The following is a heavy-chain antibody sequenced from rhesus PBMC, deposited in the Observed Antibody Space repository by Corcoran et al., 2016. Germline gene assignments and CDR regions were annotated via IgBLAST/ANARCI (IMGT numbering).Heavy chain of an antibody. CDR3: ARLGNFDY. Sequence: QVTLKESGPALVKPTQTLTLTCTFSGFSLTTSGMGVGWIRQPPGKALGWLALIYWDDDKRYSTSLKSRLTISKDTSKNQVVLTMTNMDPVDTATYYCARLGNFDYWGQGVLVTVSS. CDR1: GFSLTTSGMG. V-gene: IGHV2-174*01. J-gene: IGHJ4*01. CDR2: IYWDDDK.